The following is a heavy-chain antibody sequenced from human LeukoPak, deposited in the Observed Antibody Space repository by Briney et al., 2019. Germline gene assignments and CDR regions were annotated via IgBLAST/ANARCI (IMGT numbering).Heavy chain of an antibody. Sequence: GGSLRLSCAASGFTFSSYAMSWVRQAPGKGLEWVSAISGSGGSTYYADSVKGRFTISRDNSKNTLYLQMNSLRAKDTAVYYCAKVGSSGWYSYLDYWGQGTLVTVSS. CDR3: AKVGSSGWYSYLDY. V-gene: IGHV3-23*01. CDR1: GFTFSSYA. J-gene: IGHJ4*02. CDR2: ISGSGGST. D-gene: IGHD6-19*01.